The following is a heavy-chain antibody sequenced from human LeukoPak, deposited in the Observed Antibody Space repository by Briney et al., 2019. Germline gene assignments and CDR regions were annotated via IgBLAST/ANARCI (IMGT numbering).Heavy chain of an antibody. Sequence: ASVKVSCKASGYTFTSYDINWVRQATGQGLEWMGWMNPNSGNTGYAQKFQGRVTITRNTSISTAYMELSSLRSEDTAVYYCARATTVVTPRALSYWGQGTLVTVSS. V-gene: IGHV1-8*03. CDR2: MNPNSGNT. CDR1: GYTFTSYD. D-gene: IGHD4-23*01. CDR3: ARATTVVTPRALSY. J-gene: IGHJ4*02.